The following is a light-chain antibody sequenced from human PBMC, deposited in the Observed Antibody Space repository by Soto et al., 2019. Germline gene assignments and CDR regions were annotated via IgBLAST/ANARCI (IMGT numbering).Light chain of an antibody. CDR1: SSDVGGYDY. J-gene: IGLJ1*01. CDR3: SSYTSSSTFYV. Sequence: QSALTQPASVSGSPGQSITISCTGTSSDVGGYDYVSWYQQHPGKAPKLMIYEVSNRPSGVSNRFSGSMSGNTASLTIPGLQAEDEADYYCSSYTSSSTFYVFGIGTKVTVL. V-gene: IGLV2-14*01. CDR2: EVS.